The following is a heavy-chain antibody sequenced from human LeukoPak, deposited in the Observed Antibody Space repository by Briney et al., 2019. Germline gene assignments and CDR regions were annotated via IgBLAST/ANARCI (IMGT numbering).Heavy chain of an antibody. D-gene: IGHD3-3*01. J-gene: IGHJ3*02. V-gene: IGHV3-30*02. Sequence: SGGSLRLSCAASGFTFSSYGMHWVRQAPGKGLEWVAFIRYDGSNKYYADSVKGRFTISRDNSKNTLYLQMNSLRAEDTAVYYCAKGESIFEGFDAFDIWGQGTMVTVSS. CDR2: IRYDGSNK. CDR3: AKGESIFEGFDAFDI. CDR1: GFTFSSYG.